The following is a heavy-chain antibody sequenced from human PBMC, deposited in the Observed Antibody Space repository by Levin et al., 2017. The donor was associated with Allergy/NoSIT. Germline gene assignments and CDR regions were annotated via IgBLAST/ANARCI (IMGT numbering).Heavy chain of an antibody. CDR3: ARVYRSTSGFGMDA. D-gene: IGHD2-2*01. V-gene: IGHV3-7*01. CDR2: IKQDGSEK. J-gene: IGHJ6*02. Sequence: GGSLRLSCAASGFIFSSYWMSWVRQAPGKGLEWVANIKQDGSEKYYVDSVKGRFTISRDNAKNSLYLQMNSLRAEDTAVYYCARVYRSTSGFGMDAWGQGTTVTVSS. CDR1: GFIFSSYW.